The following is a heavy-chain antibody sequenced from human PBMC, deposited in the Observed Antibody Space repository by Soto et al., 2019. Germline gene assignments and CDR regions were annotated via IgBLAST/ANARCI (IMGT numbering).Heavy chain of an antibody. Sequence: GGSLRLSCAASGFTFSSYCMSWVRQAPGKGLEWVDNIKQDGSEKYYVDSVKGRFTISRDNAKNSLYLQMNSLRAEDTAVYYCARDARGDLDYWGQGTLVTVSS. J-gene: IGHJ4*02. CDR3: ARDARGDLDY. D-gene: IGHD2-21*02. CDR1: GFTFSSYC. CDR2: IKQDGSEK. V-gene: IGHV3-7*03.